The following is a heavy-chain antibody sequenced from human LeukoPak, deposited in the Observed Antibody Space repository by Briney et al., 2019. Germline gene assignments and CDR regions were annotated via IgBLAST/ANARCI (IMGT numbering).Heavy chain of an antibody. Sequence: SETLSLTCTVSGGSISSGGYYWSWIRQHPGKGLEWIGYIYYSGSTYYNPSLKSRVTISVDTSKNQFSLKLSSVTAADTAVYYCARASRVGRIFGVVAPLVVVGMDVWDQGTTVTVSS. V-gene: IGHV4-31*03. CDR3: ARASRVGRIFGVVAPLVVVGMDV. J-gene: IGHJ6*02. CDR1: GGSISSGGYY. D-gene: IGHD3-3*01. CDR2: IYYSGST.